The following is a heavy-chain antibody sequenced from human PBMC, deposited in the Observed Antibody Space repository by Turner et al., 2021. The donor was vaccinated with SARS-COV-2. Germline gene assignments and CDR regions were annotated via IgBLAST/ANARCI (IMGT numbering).Heavy chain of an antibody. D-gene: IGHD3-16*01. Sequence: QVQLQESGPGLVKPSETLSLTCTVSGGSISSYYWSWIRQPPGKGLEWIGYIYYSGSTNYNPSLKNRVTISVDTSKNQFSLKLSSVTAADTAVYYCARDPGEGSFDYWGQGTLVTVSS. V-gene: IGHV4-59*13. J-gene: IGHJ4*02. CDR2: IYYSGST. CDR1: GGSISSYY. CDR3: ARDPGEGSFDY.